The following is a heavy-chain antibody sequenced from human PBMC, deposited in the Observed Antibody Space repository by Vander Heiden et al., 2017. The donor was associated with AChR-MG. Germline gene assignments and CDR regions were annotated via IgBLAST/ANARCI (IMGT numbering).Heavy chain of an antibody. J-gene: IGHJ4*02. D-gene: IGHD2-15*01. Sequence: FTISRDNSKNTLYLQMNSLRAEDTAVYYCAKDPALLLPRYFDYWGQGTLVTVSS. CDR3: AKDPALLLPRYFDY. V-gene: IGHV3-23*01.